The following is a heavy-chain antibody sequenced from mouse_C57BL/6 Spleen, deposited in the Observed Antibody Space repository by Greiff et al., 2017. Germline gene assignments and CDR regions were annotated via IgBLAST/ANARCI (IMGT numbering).Heavy chain of an antibody. J-gene: IGHJ1*03. V-gene: IGHV5-17*01. Sequence: EVHLVESGGGLVKPGGSLKLSCAASGFTFSDYGMHWVRQAPEKGLEWVAYISSGSSTIYYADTVKGRFTISRDNAKNTLFLQMTSLRSEDTAMYYCARPYYSNHWYFDVWGTGTTVTVSS. CDR1: GFTFSDYG. D-gene: IGHD2-5*01. CDR3: ARPYYSNHWYFDV. CDR2: ISSGSSTI.